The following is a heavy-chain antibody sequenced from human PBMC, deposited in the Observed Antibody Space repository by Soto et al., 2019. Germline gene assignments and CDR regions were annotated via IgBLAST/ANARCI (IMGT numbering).Heavy chain of an antibody. Sequence: GGSLRLSCAASGFTFSSYGMHWVRQAPGRGLEWVAVISYDGSNKYYADSVKGRFTISRDNSKNTLYLQMNSLRAEDTAVYYCAKVGSTSGGPFDYWGQGTLVTVSS. J-gene: IGHJ4*02. D-gene: IGHD2-15*01. CDR3: AKVGSTSGGPFDY. CDR1: GFTFSSYG. CDR2: ISYDGSNK. V-gene: IGHV3-30*18.